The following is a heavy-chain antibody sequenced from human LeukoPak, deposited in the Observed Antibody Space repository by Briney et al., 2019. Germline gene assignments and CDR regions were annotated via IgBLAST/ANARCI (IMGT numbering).Heavy chain of an antibody. D-gene: IGHD6-13*01. CDR3: ARGRIAAAGTGYYYYYGMDV. J-gene: IGHJ6*02. Sequence: PSQTLSLTCTVSGGSISSGGYYWSWIRQHPGKGLEWIGYIYYSGSTNYNPSLESRVTISVDTSKNQFSLKLSSVTAADTAVYYCARGRIAAAGTGYYYYYGMDVWGQGTTVTVSS. CDR1: GGSISSGGYY. CDR2: IYYSGST. V-gene: IGHV4-31*03.